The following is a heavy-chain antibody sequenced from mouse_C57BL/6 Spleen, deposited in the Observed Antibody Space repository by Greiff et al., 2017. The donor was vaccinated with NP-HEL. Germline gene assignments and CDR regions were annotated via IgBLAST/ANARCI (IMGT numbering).Heavy chain of an antibody. J-gene: IGHJ2*01. Sequence: QVQLQQSGAELVKPGASVKISCKASGYAFSSYWMNWVKQRPGKGLEWIGQIYPGDGDTNYNGKFKGKATLTADKSSSTAYMQLSSLTSEDSAVYFCARWGITTSYFDYWGQGTTLTVSS. V-gene: IGHV1-80*01. CDR3: ARWGITTSYFDY. CDR1: GYAFSSYW. CDR2: IYPGDGDT. D-gene: IGHD1-1*01.